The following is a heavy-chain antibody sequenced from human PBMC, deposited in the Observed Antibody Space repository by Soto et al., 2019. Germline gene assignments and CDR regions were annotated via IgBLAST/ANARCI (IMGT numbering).Heavy chain of an antibody. J-gene: IGHJ6*02. V-gene: IGHV3-23*01. CDR3: AKDRSAAATYGMDV. CDR2: IRSSGVST. Sequence: VGSLRLSCAASGFTFSNYAMNWVRQAPGKGLEWVSGIRSSGVSTYYADSVKGRFAISRDNSKNTLYLQMSSLRAEDTAVYYCAKDRSAAATYGMDVWGQGTTVNVSS. CDR1: GFTFSNYA. D-gene: IGHD6-13*01.